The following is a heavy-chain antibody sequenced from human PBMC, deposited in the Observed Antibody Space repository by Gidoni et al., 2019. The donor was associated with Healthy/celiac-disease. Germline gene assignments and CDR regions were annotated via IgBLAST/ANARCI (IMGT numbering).Heavy chain of an antibody. CDR1: GVTCSSYA. V-gene: IGHV3-23*01. CDR2: ISGSGGST. J-gene: IGHJ3*02. CDR3: AKTSAPDGAFDI. Sequence: EVQMLESGGGLVQPGGSLRLSCAASGVTCSSYAMSWVRQAPGKGLEWVSAISGSGGSTYYADSVTGRFTISRDNSKNTLYLQMNSLRAEDTAVYYCAKTSAPDGAFDIWGQGTMVTVSS.